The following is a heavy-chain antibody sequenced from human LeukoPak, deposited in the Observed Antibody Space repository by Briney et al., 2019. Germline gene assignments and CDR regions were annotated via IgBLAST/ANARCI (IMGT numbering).Heavy chain of an antibody. J-gene: IGHJ6*03. Sequence: PGESLKISCKGSGYSFTSYWIGWVRQMPGKGLEWMGIIYPGDSDTRYSPSFQGQVTISADKSISPAYLQWSSLKASDTAMYYCARHRGYSYGYYYMDVWGKGTTVTVSS. D-gene: IGHD5-18*01. CDR2: IYPGDSDT. CDR1: GYSFTSYW. V-gene: IGHV5-51*01. CDR3: ARHRGYSYGYYYMDV.